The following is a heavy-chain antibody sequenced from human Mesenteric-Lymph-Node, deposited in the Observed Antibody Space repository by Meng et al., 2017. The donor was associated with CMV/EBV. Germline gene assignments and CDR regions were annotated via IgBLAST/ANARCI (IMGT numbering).Heavy chain of an antibody. J-gene: IGHJ4*02. D-gene: IGHD6-13*01. CDR3: ARGVLSWYREEY. V-gene: IGHV4-39*07. Sequence: GSLRLSCTVSGDSISRTVYYWGWIRQPPGKGLEWIGGMDYSGRTYFNPSLKSRGTISGDTSKNQVSLKLGSVTAADTAVYYCARGVLSWYREEYWGQGTLVTVSS. CDR2: MDYSGRT. CDR1: GDSISRTVYY.